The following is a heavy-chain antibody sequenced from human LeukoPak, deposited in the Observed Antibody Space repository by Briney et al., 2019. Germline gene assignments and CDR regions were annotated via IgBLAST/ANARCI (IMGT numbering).Heavy chain of an antibody. V-gene: IGHV3-53*01. CDR2: IYSGGST. Sequence: GGSLRLSCAASGFTVSSNYMSWVRQAPGKGLEWVSVIYSGGSTYYADSVKGRFTISRDNSKNTLYLQMNSLRAEDTAVYYCARVEAVAGTYYYYYGMDVWGQGTTVTVSS. D-gene: IGHD6-19*01. CDR1: GFTVSSNY. CDR3: ARVEAVAGTYYYYYGMDV. J-gene: IGHJ6*02.